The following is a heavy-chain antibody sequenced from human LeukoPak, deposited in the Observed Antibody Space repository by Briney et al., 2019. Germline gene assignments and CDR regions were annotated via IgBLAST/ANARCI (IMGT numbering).Heavy chain of an antibody. J-gene: IGHJ4*02. CDR1: GFTFSDHY. CDR2: TRNKVNSYTT. Sequence: YPGGSLRLSCAASGFTFSDHYIDWVRHAPGKGLEWVARTRNKVNSYTTAYAASVTSRFTVSRDDSSNSVYLQMNSLKIEDTAVYYCARSMYGEGRRIIDFDYWGQGSLLTVSS. V-gene: IGHV3-72*01. D-gene: IGHD4/OR15-4a*01. CDR3: ARSMYGEGRRIIDFDY.